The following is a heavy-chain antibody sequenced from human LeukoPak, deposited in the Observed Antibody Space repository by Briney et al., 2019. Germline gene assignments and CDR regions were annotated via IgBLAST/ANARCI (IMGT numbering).Heavy chain of an antibody. Sequence: GGSLRLSCAASGFTFSSYAMSWVRQAPGKGLEWVANINQDGSGKYYVDSVKGRFTISRDNAKNSLYLQMNSLRAEDTAVYYCAGGAVVADYWGQGTLVTVSS. J-gene: IGHJ4*02. V-gene: IGHV3-7*01. D-gene: IGHD6-19*01. CDR3: AGGAVVADY. CDR1: GFTFSSYA. CDR2: INQDGSGK.